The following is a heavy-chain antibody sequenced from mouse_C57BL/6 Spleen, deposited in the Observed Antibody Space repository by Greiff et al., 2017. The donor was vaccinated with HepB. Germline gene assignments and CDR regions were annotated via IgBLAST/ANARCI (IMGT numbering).Heavy chain of an antibody. V-gene: IGHV1-18*01. CDR1: GYTFTDYN. CDR3: AKSGWGSGSSYVDAMDY. D-gene: IGHD1-1*01. J-gene: IGHJ4*01. Sequence: EVQLQQSGPELVKPGASVKIPCKASGYTFTDYNMDWVKQSHGKSLEWIGDINPNNGGTIYNQKFKGKATLTVDKSSSTAYMELRSLTSEDTAVYYWAKSGWGSGSSYVDAMDYWGQGTSVTVSS. CDR2: INPNNGGT.